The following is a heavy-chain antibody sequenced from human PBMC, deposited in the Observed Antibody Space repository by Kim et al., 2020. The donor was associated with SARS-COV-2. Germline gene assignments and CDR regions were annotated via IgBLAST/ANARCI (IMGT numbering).Heavy chain of an antibody. J-gene: IGHJ4*02. D-gene: IGHD4-17*01. V-gene: IGHV3-73*01. Sequence: GGSLRLSCAASGFTFSSSAMHWVRQASGKGLEWVGRIRSKINSYATAYAASVKGRVTISRDDSKNTAYLQVNSLKTEDTAVYYCTRHWDYGGNPAVNYWGQGTRVTVSS. CDR1: GFTFSSSA. CDR2: IRSKINSYAT. CDR3: TRHWDYGGNPAVNY.